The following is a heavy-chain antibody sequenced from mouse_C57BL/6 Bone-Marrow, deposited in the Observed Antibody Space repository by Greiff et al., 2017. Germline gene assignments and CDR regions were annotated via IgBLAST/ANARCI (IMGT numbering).Heavy chain of an antibody. Sequence: EVQLQQSGAELVRPGASVKLSCTASGFNIKDDYMHWVKQRPEQGLEWIGWIDPENGDTEYASKFQGKATITADPSSNTAYLQLSSLTSEDTAVYYCTTEKGSSYRSYFDYWGQGTTLTVSS. CDR3: TTEKGSSYRSYFDY. V-gene: IGHV14-4*01. D-gene: IGHD1-1*01. J-gene: IGHJ2*01. CDR2: IDPENGDT. CDR1: GFNIKDDY.